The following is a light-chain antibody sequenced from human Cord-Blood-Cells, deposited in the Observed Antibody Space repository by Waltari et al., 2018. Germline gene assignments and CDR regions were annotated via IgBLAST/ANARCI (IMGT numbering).Light chain of an antibody. CDR3: QQYNNWPPWT. CDR2: GAS. CDR1: QSVSSN. J-gene: IGKJ1*01. Sequence: EIVMTQSPATLSVSPGERATLSCRASQSVSSNLAWYQLKPGQAPRLPIYGASTRATGIPARLSGSGSGTEFTLTISSLQSEDFAVYYCQQYNNWPPWTFGQGTKVELK. V-gene: IGKV3-15*01.